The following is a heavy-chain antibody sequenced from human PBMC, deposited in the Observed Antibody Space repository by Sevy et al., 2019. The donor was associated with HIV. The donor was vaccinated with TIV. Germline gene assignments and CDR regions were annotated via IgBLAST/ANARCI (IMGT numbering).Heavy chain of an antibody. CDR2: ISSSGSTI. D-gene: IGHD2-15*01. V-gene: IGHV3-11*01. CDR1: GFTFSDYY. Sequence: GGSLRLSCAASGFTFSDYYMSWIRQAPGKGLEWVSYISSSGSTIYYADSVKGRFTISRDNAKNSLYLQMNSLRAEDTAVYYCARDGYCSSGSCYGHAAFDIWGQGTMVTVSS. CDR3: ARDGYCSSGSCYGHAAFDI. J-gene: IGHJ3*02.